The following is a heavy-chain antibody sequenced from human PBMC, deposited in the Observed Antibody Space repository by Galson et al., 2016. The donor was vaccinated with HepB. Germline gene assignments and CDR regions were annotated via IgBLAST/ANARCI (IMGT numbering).Heavy chain of an antibody. D-gene: IGHD3-16*01. J-gene: IGHJ4*02. CDR2: ISTSSSYI. Sequence: SLRLSCAASGFTFSRYSMQWVRQAPGKGLEWISSISTSSSYIYYADSVEGRFTISRDNAKDSLFLQMSSLRVEDTAVYYCAREGESVDDPPTFPDYWGQGTQVTVSS. V-gene: IGHV3-21*01. CDR3: AREGESVDDPPTFPDY. CDR1: GFTFSRYS.